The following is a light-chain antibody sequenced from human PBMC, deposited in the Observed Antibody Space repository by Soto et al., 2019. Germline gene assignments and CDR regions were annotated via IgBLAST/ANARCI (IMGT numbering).Light chain of an antibody. CDR3: SSYTLGGVV. CDR2: EVT. V-gene: IGLV2-14*01. Sequence: QSVLTQPASVSGSPGQSIAISCTGTSSDVGGYNYVSWYQHHPGKAPKLMIYEVTNRPSGVSNRFSGSKSGNTASLTISGLQDEDEADYYCSSYTLGGVVFGGGTKLTVL. J-gene: IGLJ2*01. CDR1: SSDVGGYNY.